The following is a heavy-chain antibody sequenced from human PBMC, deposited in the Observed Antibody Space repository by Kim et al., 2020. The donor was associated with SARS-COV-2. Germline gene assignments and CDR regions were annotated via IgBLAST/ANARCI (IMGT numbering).Heavy chain of an antibody. V-gene: IGHV4-39*01. J-gene: IGHJ4*02. CDR1: GGSISSSSYY. D-gene: IGHD6-19*01. CDR2: MYDSGTT. Sequence: SETLSLTCTVSGGSISSSSYYWGWIRQPPGKGLEWIGSMYDSGTTYHNPSLKSRVTMSVDTSTNQFSLKVASVTAADTAVYYCARQAVSGVGVYGYWGQGTQVTVSS. CDR3: ARQAVSGVGVYGY.